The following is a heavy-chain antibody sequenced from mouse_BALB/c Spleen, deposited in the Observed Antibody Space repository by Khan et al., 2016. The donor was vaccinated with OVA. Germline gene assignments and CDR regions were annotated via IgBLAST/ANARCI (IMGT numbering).Heavy chain of an antibody. V-gene: IGHV1-54*01. D-gene: IGHD2-1*01. J-gene: IGHJ2*01. Sequence: VQLQQSGGEVIRPGTSVKVSCKASGYAFTHYLIEWVKQRPGQGHEWIGVINPGSGSTNYTEKFKGKAIMNADKSSSPAYMQLSSLTSDDSSVEFCARDDYGNFLYFDYWGQGTTLTVSS. CDR1: GYAFTHYL. CDR2: INPGSGST. CDR3: ARDDYGNFLYFDY.